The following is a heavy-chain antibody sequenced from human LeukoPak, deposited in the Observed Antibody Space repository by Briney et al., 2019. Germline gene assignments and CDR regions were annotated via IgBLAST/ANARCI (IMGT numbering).Heavy chain of an antibody. J-gene: IGHJ5*02. V-gene: IGHV1-18*01. CDR2: ISAYNGVT. Sequence: GASVKVSCKASGYTFTSYGISWVRQAPGQGLEWMGWISAYNGVTNYAQKLQGRVTMTTDTSTSTAYMELRSLRSDDTAVYYCARGMITFGGVIVSNWFDPWGQGTLVTVSS. CDR3: ARGMITFGGVIVSNWFDP. CDR1: GYTFTSYG. D-gene: IGHD3-16*02.